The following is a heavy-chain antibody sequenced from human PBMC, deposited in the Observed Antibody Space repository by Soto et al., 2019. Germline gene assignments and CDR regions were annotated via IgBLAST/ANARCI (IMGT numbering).Heavy chain of an antibody. V-gene: IGHV3-23*01. CDR3: ATGRGYCSRTSCYVGRDY. J-gene: IGHJ4*02. CDR2: ISGSGGST. Sequence: EVQLLESGGGLVQPGGSLRLSCAASGFTFSSYAMSWVRQAPGKGLEWVSAISGSGGSTYYADSVKGRFPISRDNSKNTRHLRLDSLGAEDTAVYYCATGRGYCSRTSCYVGRDYWGQGTLVPVSS. CDR1: GFTFSSYA. D-gene: IGHD2-2*01.